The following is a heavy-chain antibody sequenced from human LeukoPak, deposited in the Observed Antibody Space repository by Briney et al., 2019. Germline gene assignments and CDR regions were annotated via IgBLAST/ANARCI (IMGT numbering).Heavy chain of an antibody. V-gene: IGHV1-24*01. Sequence: GASVKVSCKVSGYTLTELSMHWVRQAPGKGLEWMGGFDPEDGETIYAQKFQGRVTMTEDTSTDTAYMELSSLRSEDTAVYYCATYPTSSGKADYWGQGTLVTVSS. D-gene: IGHD2-2*01. J-gene: IGHJ4*02. CDR1: GYTLTELS. CDR2: FDPEDGET. CDR3: ATYPTSSGKADY.